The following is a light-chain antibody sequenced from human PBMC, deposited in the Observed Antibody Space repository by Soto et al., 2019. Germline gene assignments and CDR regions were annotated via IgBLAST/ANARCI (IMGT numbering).Light chain of an antibody. V-gene: IGKV1-13*02. J-gene: IGKJ1*01. CDR1: QGINTA. Sequence: AIQLTQSPSSLSASVGDRVTITCRASQGINTALAWYQQKTGKAPNLLIYDASSLESGVSSRFSGSGSGTYFTLTISSLQPEDFATYYCQQYSSYPVTFGQGTKVDIK. CDR2: DAS. CDR3: QQYSSYPVT.